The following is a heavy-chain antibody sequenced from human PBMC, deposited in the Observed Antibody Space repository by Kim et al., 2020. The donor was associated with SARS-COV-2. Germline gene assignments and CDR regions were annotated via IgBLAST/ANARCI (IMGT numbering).Heavy chain of an antibody. CDR3: AGSRFRGTYDY. V-gene: IGHV4-61*06. D-gene: IGHD3-3*01. J-gene: IGHJ4*02. CDR2: T. Sequence: TSYNPYLNSRVTISINTSKNQFSLKLTSVTAADTAVYYCAGSRFRGTYDYWGQGTLVTVSS.